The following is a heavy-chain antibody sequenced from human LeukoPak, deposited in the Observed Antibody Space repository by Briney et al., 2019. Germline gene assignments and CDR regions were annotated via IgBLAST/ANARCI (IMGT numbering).Heavy chain of an antibody. D-gene: IGHD3-3*01. V-gene: IGHV3-30*18. J-gene: IGHJ4*02. CDR1: GFTFSSYG. CDR2: ISYDGSNK. Sequence: GRSLRLSCAASGFTFSSYGMHWVRQAPGQGLEWVAVISYDGSNKYYADSVKGRFTISRDNSKNTLYLQMNSLRAEDTAVYYCAKEGHYDFWSGYYTKYYFDYWGQGTLVTVSS. CDR3: AKEGHYDFWSGYYTKYYFDY.